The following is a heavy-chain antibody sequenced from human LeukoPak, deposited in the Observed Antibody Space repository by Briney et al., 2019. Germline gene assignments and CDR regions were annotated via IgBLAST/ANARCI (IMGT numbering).Heavy chain of an antibody. CDR1: GGTFSTYV. CDR3: ATDVGATRAFDV. Sequence: SVKVSCKASGGTFSTYVISWVRQAPGQGLEWMGRIIPILGIANYAQKFQGRVTITADKSTNTAYMELSSLRSEDTAVYYCATDVGATRAFDVWGQGTMVTVSS. V-gene: IGHV1-69*04. D-gene: IGHD1-26*01. J-gene: IGHJ3*01. CDR2: IIPILGIA.